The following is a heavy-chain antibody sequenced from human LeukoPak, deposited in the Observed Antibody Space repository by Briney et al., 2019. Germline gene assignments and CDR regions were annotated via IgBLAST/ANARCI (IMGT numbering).Heavy chain of an antibody. CDR2: IYVTGN. CDR3: ARHIGGGIEDMDV. Sequence: SETLTLTCTVSGGSIGTYYWSWVRQSPGKGLEWIGYIYVTGNRYNPYLQSRVTISVDTSRNQFFLKMSSVTAADTAVYYCARHIGGGIEDMDVWGKGTKVTVSS. D-gene: IGHD3-16*02. CDR1: GGSIGTYY. J-gene: IGHJ6*03. V-gene: IGHV4-59*08.